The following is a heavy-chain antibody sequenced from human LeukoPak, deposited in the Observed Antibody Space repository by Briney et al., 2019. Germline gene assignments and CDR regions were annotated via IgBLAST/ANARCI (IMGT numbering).Heavy chain of an antibody. CDR2: FYSSGTT. V-gene: IGHV4-4*07. CDR3: ARDGGYSYDP. J-gene: IGHJ5*02. CDR1: GDSISSYY. Sequence: KPSETLSLTCTVSGDSISSYYWSWIRQPAGKGLEWIGRFYSSGTTHYNPSLKSRVTMSVDTSKNQFSLKLTSVTVADTAVYYCARDGGYSYDPWGQGTLVTVSS. D-gene: IGHD5-18*01.